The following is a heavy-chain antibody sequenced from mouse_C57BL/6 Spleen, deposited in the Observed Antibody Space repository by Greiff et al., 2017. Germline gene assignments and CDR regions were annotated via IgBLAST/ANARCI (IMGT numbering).Heavy chain of an antibody. CDR1: GFTFSSYA. Sequence: EVQLVESGGGLVKPGGSLKLSCAASGFTFSSYAMSWVRQTPEKRLEWVATSSDGGSTTYYPDNVKGRFTISRDNAKNNLYLQMSHLKYEDTAMYYCARAVGATYWYFDVWGTGATVTVSS. CDR3: ARAVGATYWYFDV. V-gene: IGHV5-4*01. D-gene: IGHD1-1*01. J-gene: IGHJ1*03. CDR2: SSDGGSTT.